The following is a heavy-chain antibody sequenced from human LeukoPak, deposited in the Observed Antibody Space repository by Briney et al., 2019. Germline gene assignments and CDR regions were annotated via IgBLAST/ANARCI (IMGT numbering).Heavy chain of an antibody. V-gene: IGHV4-34*01. D-gene: IGHD3-10*01. CDR3: ASSMVRGVRNPNWFDP. J-gene: IGHJ5*02. CDR1: GGPFRGYH. Sequence: PSEALFLTCAVYGGPFRGYHWSWIRQPPGKGLEWIGEINHSGSTNHNPSLKSRVPISVDTSKNQFSLKLSSVTAADTAVYYCASSMVRGVRNPNWFDPWGQGTLVTVSS. CDR2: INHSGST.